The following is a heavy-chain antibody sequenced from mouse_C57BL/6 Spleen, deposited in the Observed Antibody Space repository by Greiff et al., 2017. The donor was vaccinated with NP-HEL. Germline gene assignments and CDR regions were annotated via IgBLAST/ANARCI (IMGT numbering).Heavy chain of an antibody. CDR3: ARSIYYYGSSYNDY. J-gene: IGHJ2*01. D-gene: IGHD1-1*01. V-gene: IGHV1-69*01. Sequence: QVQLQQPGAELVMPGASVKLSCKASGYTFTSYWMHWVKQRPGQGLEWIGEIDPSDSYTNYNQKFKGKSTLTVDKSSSTAYMQLSSLTSEDSAVDYCARSIYYYGSSYNDYWGQGTTLTVSS. CDR1: GYTFTSYW. CDR2: IDPSDSYT.